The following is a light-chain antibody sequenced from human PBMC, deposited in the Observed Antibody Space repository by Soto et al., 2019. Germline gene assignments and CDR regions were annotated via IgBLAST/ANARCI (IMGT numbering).Light chain of an antibody. J-gene: IGKJ2*01. V-gene: IGKV1-33*01. CDR1: QDINNY. CDR3: QQYDNLPPYT. CDR2: DAS. Sequence: DIQMTQSPSSLSASAGDRVTITCQASQDINNYLNWFQQKPGKAPKLLIYDASNLETGVPSRFSGSGSGTDFTFTISSLQPEDFATYYCQQYDNLPPYTFGQGTKLEIK.